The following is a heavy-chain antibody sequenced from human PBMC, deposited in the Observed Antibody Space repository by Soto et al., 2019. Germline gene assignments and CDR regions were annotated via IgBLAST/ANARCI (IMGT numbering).Heavy chain of an antibody. J-gene: IGHJ4*01. CDR3: ARGVLH. CDR1: GGSISSGGYY. Sequence: QVQLQESGPGLVQPSQTLSLTCTVSGGSISSGGYYWSWIRQHPGTGLEWIGHISYSGSAYYNTSLNSRVTIAVDTSRNQCARIVNSVTAADTAVYDCARGVLHWGQGTQVTVSS. CDR2: ISYSGSA. V-gene: IGHV4-31*03.